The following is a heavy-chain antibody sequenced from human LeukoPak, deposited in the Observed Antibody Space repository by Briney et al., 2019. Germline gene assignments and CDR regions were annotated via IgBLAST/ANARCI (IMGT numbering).Heavy chain of an antibody. V-gene: IGHV3-23*01. CDR2: ISGSGGST. J-gene: IGHJ5*02. CDR3: AKDPRYCSSTSCSNNWFDP. Sequence: GGSLRLSCAASGFTFSSYAMSWVRQAPGKGLEWVSAISGSGGSTYYADSVKVRFTMSRDNSKNTLYLQMNSLRAEDTAVYYCAKDPRYCSSTSCSNNWFDPWGQGTLVTVSS. CDR1: GFTFSSYA. D-gene: IGHD2-2*01.